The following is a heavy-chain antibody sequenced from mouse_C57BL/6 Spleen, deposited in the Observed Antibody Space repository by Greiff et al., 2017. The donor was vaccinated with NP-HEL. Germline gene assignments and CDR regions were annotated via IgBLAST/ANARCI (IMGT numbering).Heavy chain of an antibody. CDR3: AREGSSPYYYAMDY. Sequence: QVQLQQPGTELVKPGASVKLSRKASGYTFTSYWMHWVKQRPGQGLEWIGNINPSNGGTYYNEKFKSKATLTVDKTSSTAYMQLSRLSSEDSEVYYCAREGSSPYYYAMDYWGQGTSVTVSS. D-gene: IGHD1-1*01. J-gene: IGHJ4*01. V-gene: IGHV1-53*01. CDR2: INPSNGGT. CDR1: GYTFTSYW.